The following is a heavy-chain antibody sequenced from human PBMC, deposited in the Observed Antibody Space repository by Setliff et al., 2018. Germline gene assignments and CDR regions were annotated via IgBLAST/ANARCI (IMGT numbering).Heavy chain of an antibody. V-gene: IGHV1-18*01. Sequence: ASVKVSCKASGYIFTNYCINWVRQAPGQGLEWMGWISGYDGNTKYAQKFQGRVALTTDTSTRTAYMELRSLRSEDTAVYYCAREYYDSSGYHGPLDYWGQGTLVTVSS. CDR1: GYIFTNYC. CDR3: AREYYDSSGYHGPLDY. D-gene: IGHD3-22*01. J-gene: IGHJ4*02. CDR2: ISGYDGNT.